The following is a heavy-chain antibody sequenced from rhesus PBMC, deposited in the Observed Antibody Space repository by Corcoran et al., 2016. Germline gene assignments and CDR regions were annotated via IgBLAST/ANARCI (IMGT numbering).Heavy chain of an antibody. V-gene: IGHV4-80*01. CDR1: GCSFRRYW. D-gene: IGHD3-16*01. Sequence: QAQLQASGPGLVKPSETLSLTSAVPGCSFRRYWWSWIRQPPGLGLEWIGELNGKSGTTSYNPSLESRVTISKDASKDHVSLNLKSVTAADTAVYYCARQEVVVTKGFDLWSQGILVTVSS. CDR2: LNGKSGTT. CDR3: ARQEVVVTKGFDL. J-gene: IGHJ4*01.